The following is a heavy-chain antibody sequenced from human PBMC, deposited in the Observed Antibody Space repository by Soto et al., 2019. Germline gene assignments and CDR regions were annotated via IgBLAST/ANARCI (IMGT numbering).Heavy chain of an antibody. V-gene: IGHV1-3*01. Sequence: ASLKVSCPSSGYTSTIYAMHWVRQAPGQRLEWMGWINAGDGNTKYSQKFQGRITITRATSASTAYMELSRLRSEDTAVYYSARPHHLLRQVVWVLDAPGGLDDWGQGT. D-gene: IGHD3-3*01. J-gene: IGHJ4*02. CDR2: INAGDGNT. CDR3: ARPHHLLRQVVWVLDAPGGLDD. CDR1: GYTSTIYA.